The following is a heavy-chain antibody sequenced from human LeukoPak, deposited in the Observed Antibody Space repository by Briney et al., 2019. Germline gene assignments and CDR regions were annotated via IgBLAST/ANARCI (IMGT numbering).Heavy chain of an antibody. CDR3: ARGKKYYDFWSGYYGHYSYYMDV. CDR2: IYSGGDT. J-gene: IGHJ6*03. V-gene: IGHV3-53*01. CDR1: GFAVSSNY. Sequence: GGSLRLSCAASGFAVSSNYMNWVRQAPGKGLEWVSLIYSGGDTYYADSVKGRFTISRDNSKNTLYLQMNSLRAEDTAVYYCARGKKYYDFWSGYYGHYSYYMDVWGKGTTVTVSS. D-gene: IGHD3-3*01.